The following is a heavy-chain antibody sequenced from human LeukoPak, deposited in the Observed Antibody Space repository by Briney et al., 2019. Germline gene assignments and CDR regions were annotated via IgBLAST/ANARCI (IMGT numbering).Heavy chain of an antibody. CDR1: GYTFTSYG. J-gene: IGHJ6*02. CDR2: ISAYNGNT. D-gene: IGHD2-15*01. Sequence: GASVKVSCKASGYTFTSYGISWVRQAPGQGLEWMGWISAYNGNTNYAQKLQGRVTMTTDTSTSTAYMELRSLRSDDTAVYYCARVGSKEVVVAATAQYGMDVWGQGTTVTVSS. V-gene: IGHV1-18*01. CDR3: ARVGSKEVVVAATAQYGMDV.